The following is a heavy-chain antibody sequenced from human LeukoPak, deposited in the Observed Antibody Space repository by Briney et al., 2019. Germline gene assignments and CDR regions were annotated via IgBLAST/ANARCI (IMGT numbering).Heavy chain of an antibody. Sequence: GGSLRLSCVDSGFTFSRSWMTWARQAPGKGLEWVASIKEDGSEDYYVGSVEGRFTIFRDNSKNSLYLRMNNLRVEDTAVYYCARDRAYSRFDYWGQGTLVTVAS. J-gene: IGHJ4*02. D-gene: IGHD1-26*01. V-gene: IGHV3-7*01. CDR2: IKEDGSED. CDR3: ARDRAYSRFDY. CDR1: GFTFSRSW.